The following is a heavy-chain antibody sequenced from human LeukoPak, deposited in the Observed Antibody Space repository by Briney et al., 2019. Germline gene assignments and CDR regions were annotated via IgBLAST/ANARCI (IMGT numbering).Heavy chain of an antibody. CDR3: AREGQQPRGVRWFDP. J-gene: IGHJ5*02. CDR1: GFTLNSYW. V-gene: IGHV3-74*01. CDR2: INSDGSST. D-gene: IGHD3-10*01. Sequence: GGSLRLSCAASGFTLNSYWVHWVRQAPGKGLVWVSRINSDGSSTSYADSVKGRFTISRDNAKNTLYLQKNSLRAEDTAVYYCAREGQQPRGVRWFDPWGQGTLVTVSS.